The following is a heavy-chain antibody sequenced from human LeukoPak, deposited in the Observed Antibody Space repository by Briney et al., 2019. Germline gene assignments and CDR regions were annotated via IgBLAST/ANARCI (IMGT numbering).Heavy chain of an antibody. CDR1: GFTFSSYS. CDR3: ARDGRGYSYGPLDS. V-gene: IGHV3-21*01. J-gene: IGHJ4*02. D-gene: IGHD5-18*01. CDR2: ISTSTSFI. Sequence: KSGGSLRLSCVASGFTFSSYSFNWVRQAPGKGLEWVAYISTSTSFIYHVDSVKGRFTISRDNAKNSVYLRMNSLRVEDTAVYYCARDGRGYSYGPLDSWGQGTQVTVSS.